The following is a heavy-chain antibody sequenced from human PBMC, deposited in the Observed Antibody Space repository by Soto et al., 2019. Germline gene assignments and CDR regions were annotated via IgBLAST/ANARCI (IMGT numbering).Heavy chain of an antibody. D-gene: IGHD3-3*01. CDR1: GGSFSGYY. CDR2: INHSGST. J-gene: IGHJ6*02. V-gene: IGHV4-34*01. Sequence: PSETLSLTCAGYGGSFSGYYWSWIRQPPGKGLEWIGEINHSGSTNYNPSLKSRVTISVDTSKNQFSLKLSSVTAADTAVYYCARAYDFWSGYYFGSYYYYGMDVWGQGTTVTVSS. CDR3: ARAYDFWSGYYFGSYYYYGMDV.